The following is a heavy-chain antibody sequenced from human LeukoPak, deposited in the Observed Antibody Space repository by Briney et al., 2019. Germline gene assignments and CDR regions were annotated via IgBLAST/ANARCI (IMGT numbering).Heavy chain of an antibody. CDR3: AKDTYYYGSGSYSTYYYYGMDV. CDR1: GFTFSSYG. CDR2: ISYDGSNK. Sequence: GGSLRLSCAASGFTFSSYGMHWVRQAPGKGLEWVAVISYDGSNKYYADSVKGRFTISRDNPKNTLYLQMNSLRAEDTAVYYCAKDTYYYGSGSYSTYYYYGMDVWGQGTTVTVSS. V-gene: IGHV3-30*18. D-gene: IGHD3-10*01. J-gene: IGHJ6*02.